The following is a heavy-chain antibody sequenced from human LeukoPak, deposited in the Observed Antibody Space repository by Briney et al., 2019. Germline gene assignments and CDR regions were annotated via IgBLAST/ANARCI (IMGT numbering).Heavy chain of an antibody. CDR1: GYTFTGYY. CDR2: INPNSGGT. J-gene: IGHJ4*02. D-gene: IGHD5-12*01. Sequence: ASVKVSCKASGYTFTGYYMHWVRQAPGQGLEWMGWINPNSGGTKYAQKFQGRVTMTRDTSISTAYMELSRLRSDDTAVYYCARVRSWGGYVRGFDYWGQGTLVTVSS. V-gene: IGHV1-2*02. CDR3: ARVRSWGGYVRGFDY.